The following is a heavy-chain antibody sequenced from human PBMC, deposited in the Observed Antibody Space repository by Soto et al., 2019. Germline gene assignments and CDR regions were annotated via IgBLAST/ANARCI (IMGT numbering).Heavy chain of an antibody. V-gene: IGHV1-2*02. Sequence: QVQLVQSGAEVKKPGASVKVSCKASGYTFIGYYLHWVRQAPGQGPEWMGWINPKTGGTNYAQKFQGRVTMTRDTSVSTAYMELRGLKSDDTAVYYCATTYYYGSGSFSNFYGIDVWGQGTTVTVSS. D-gene: IGHD3-10*01. J-gene: IGHJ6*02. CDR3: ATTYYYGSGSFSNFYGIDV. CDR1: GYTFIGYY. CDR2: INPKTGGT.